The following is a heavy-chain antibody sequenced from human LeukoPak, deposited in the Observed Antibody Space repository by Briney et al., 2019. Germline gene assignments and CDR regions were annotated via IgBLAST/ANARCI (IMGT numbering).Heavy chain of an antibody. D-gene: IGHD1-26*01. CDR3: ASALRIYYYFDY. Sequence: GGSLRLSCAASGFTFSSYSMNWVRQAPGKGLEWVSSISSSSYIYYADSVKGRFTISRDNSKNTLYLQMNSLRAEDTAVYYCASALRIYYYFDYWSQGTLVTVSS. CDR2: ISSSSYI. CDR1: GFTFSSYS. V-gene: IGHV3-21*04. J-gene: IGHJ4*02.